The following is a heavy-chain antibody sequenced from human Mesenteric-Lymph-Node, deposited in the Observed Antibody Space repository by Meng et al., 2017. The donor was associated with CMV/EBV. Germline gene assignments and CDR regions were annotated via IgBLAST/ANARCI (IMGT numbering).Heavy chain of an antibody. Sequence: GESLKISCAASGFTFSSYSMNWLRQAPGKGLEWVSSISSSSSSIYYPDSVKGRFTISRDNAKNSLFLQMNSLRVEDTAVYYCARDDCSSTSCPGGGYWGQGTLVTVSS. CDR3: ARDDCSSTSCPGGGY. D-gene: IGHD2-2*01. V-gene: IGHV3-21*01. J-gene: IGHJ4*02. CDR2: ISSSSSSI. CDR1: GFTFSSYS.